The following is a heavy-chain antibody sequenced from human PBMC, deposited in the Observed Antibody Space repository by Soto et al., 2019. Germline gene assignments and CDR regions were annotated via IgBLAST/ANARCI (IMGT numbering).Heavy chain of an antibody. D-gene: IGHD1-26*01. CDR1: GVSVSSNSAT. V-gene: IGHV6-1*01. J-gene: IGHJ5*02. CDR3: ARKSSGSGGWFVP. CDR2: TYYRSKWSN. Sequence: SQTLSLTCAISGVSVSSNSATWNWIRQSPSRGLEWLGRTYYRSKWSNDYAVSVKSRITIKPDTSKNQFSLQLSSMTPEDTAVYYCARKSSGSGGWFVPWGQGTPVTVSS.